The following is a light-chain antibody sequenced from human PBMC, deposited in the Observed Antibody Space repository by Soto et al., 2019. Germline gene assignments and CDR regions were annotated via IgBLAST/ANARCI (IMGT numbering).Light chain of an antibody. CDR3: CSYAGRSTWV. V-gene: IGLV2-23*01. CDR1: SSDIGSYDF. J-gene: IGLJ3*02. CDR2: EGS. Sequence: QSALTQPASVSGSPGQSITISCTGTSSDIGSYDFVSWYQQHPGKAPKLMIYEGSQRPSGVSNRFSGAKSGNTASLTISGLQAEDEADYHCCSYAGRSTWVFGGGTKLTVL.